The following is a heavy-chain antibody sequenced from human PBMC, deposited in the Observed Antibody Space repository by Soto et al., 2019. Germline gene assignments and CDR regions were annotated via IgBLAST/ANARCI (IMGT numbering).Heavy chain of an antibody. V-gene: IGHV3-7*01. Sequence: EVQLVESGGGLVQPGGSLRLSCAASGFTFSSYWMSWVRQAPGKGLEWVANIKQDGSEKYYVDSVKGRFTISRDNAKNSLYLQMNSLRAEDTAVYYCARAVAAAGYWFYPWGQGTLVTVSS. CDR2: IKQDGSEK. J-gene: IGHJ5*02. CDR1: GFTFSSYW. CDR3: ARAVAAAGYWFYP. D-gene: IGHD6-13*01.